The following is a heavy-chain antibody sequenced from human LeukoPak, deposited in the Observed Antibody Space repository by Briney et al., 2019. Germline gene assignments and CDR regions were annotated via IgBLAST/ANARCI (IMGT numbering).Heavy chain of an antibody. V-gene: IGHV4-59*01. Sequence: SETLSLTCTVSGGSISSYYWSWIRQRPGKGLEWIGYIYYSGSTNYNPSLKSRVTISVDTSKNQFSLKLSSVTAADTAVYYCARGIAAAGSFDYWGQGTLVTVSS. D-gene: IGHD6-13*01. CDR3: ARGIAAAGSFDY. CDR1: GGSISSYY. CDR2: IYYSGST. J-gene: IGHJ4*02.